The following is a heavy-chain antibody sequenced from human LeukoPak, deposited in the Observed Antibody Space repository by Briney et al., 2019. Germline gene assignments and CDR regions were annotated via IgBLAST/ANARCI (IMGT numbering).Heavy chain of an antibody. CDR1: GFTFTSSA. CDR3: AREGYARSGYYLPSNNWFDP. D-gene: IGHD3-3*01. V-gene: IGHV1-58*02. Sequence: GASVKVSCKASGFTFTSSAMQWVRQARGQRLEWIGWIVVGSGNTSYAQKFQGRVTMTRDMSTSTVYMELSSLRSEDTAVYYCAREGYARSGYYLPSNNWFDPWGQGTLVTVSS. J-gene: IGHJ5*02. CDR2: IVVGSGNT.